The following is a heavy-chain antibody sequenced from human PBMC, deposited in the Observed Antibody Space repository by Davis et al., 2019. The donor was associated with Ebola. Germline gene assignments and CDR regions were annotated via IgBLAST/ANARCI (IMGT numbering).Heavy chain of an antibody. D-gene: IGHD1-26*01. CDR3: AKDDYHSGSPFDY. V-gene: IGHV3-21*01. CDR1: GFTLGDYA. J-gene: IGHJ4*02. Sequence: GGSLRLSCRVSGFTLGDYALNWVRQAPGKGLEWVSSISSDSDYIYYADSAKGRFTISRDNAKNSLYLQMNSLRAEDTAVYYCAKDDYHSGSPFDYWGQGTLVTVSS. CDR2: ISSDSDYI.